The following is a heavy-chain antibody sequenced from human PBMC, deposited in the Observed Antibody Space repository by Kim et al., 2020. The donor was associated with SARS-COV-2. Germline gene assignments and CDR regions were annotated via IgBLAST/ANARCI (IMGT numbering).Heavy chain of an antibody. CDR2: ISSSSNYI. J-gene: IGHJ6*02. CDR1: GLTFSTYT. Sequence: GGSLRLSCAASGLTFSTYTMNWVRQAPGKGLEWVSSISSSSNYIYYADSVKGRFTISRDNAKNSLYLQMNSLRVEDTAIYYCARDGSPSTTGAMDVWGQGTTVTVSS. V-gene: IGHV3-21*01. CDR3: ARDGSPSTTGAMDV. D-gene: IGHD1-26*01.